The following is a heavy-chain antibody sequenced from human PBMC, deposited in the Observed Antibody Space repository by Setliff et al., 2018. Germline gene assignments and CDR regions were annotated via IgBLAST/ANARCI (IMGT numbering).Heavy chain of an antibody. V-gene: IGHV4-4*07. CDR2: VFVDGST. CDR3: ARDTSSDWAAWFDP. CDR1: GDSISSGNFY. Sequence: SETLSLTCSVSGDSISSGNFYWTWIRQPAGKGLEWIGRVFVDGSTNYNPSLKSRVTMSVDTSKNQFSLKLTSVTAADTAIYYCARDTSSDWAAWFDPWSQGILVTVSS. D-gene: IGHD3-22*01. J-gene: IGHJ5*02.